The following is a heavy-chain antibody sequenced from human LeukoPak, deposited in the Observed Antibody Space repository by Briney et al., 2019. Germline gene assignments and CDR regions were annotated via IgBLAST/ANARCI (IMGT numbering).Heavy chain of an antibody. J-gene: IGHJ4*02. Sequence: GGSLRLSCAASGFTFSSYSMNWVCQAPGKGLEWVSSISSSSSYIYYADSVKGRFTISRDNSKSTLYLQMNSLRPEDTAVYYCAKVRWDNSGWYYLDDWGQGTLVTVSS. CDR2: ISSSSSYI. D-gene: IGHD6-19*01. CDR1: GFTFSSYS. V-gene: IGHV3-21*01. CDR3: AKVRWDNSGWYYLDD.